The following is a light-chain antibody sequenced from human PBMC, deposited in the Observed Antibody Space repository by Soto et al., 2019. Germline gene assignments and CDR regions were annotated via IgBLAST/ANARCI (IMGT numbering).Light chain of an antibody. V-gene: IGKV1-39*01. CDR1: QSISSH. CDR3: QQSYSSLYT. J-gene: IGKJ2*01. CDR2: AAS. Sequence: DIQITQSPSSLSASVGDRVTITCRASQSISSHLNWYQQKPGNAPKVLISAASSLQSGVPSRFSGSGSGTDFTLTISSLQPEDYATYYCQQSYSSLYTFGQGTKVDIK.